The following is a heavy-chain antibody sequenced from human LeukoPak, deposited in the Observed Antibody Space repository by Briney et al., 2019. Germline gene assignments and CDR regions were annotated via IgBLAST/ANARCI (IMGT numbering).Heavy chain of an antibody. J-gene: IGHJ5*02. D-gene: IGHD3-22*01. V-gene: IGHV3-21*01. Sequence: GGSLRLSCAASGFTFSSYNMHWVRQAPGKGLEWVSFISSSTIYIYYADSVKGRFTISRDNAKNSLFLQMNSLRAEDTAVYYCARDGSSGFDPWGQGTLVTVSS. CDR2: ISSSTIYI. CDR3: ARDGSSGFDP. CDR1: GFTFSSYN.